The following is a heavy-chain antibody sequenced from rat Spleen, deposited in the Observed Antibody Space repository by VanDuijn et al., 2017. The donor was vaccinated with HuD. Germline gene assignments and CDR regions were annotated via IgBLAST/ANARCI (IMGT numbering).Heavy chain of an antibody. Sequence: EVQLVESGGGLVQPGRSMKLSCAASGFTFSNYYMAWVRQAPTKGLEWVATFSYDGGRNFYRDSVKGRFTISRDNAKSILYLQMNTLRVEDTATYYCARGAGYVLDAWGQGASVTVSS. CDR2: FSYDGGRN. J-gene: IGHJ4*01. CDR3: ARGAGYVLDA. CDR1: GFTFSNYY. V-gene: IGHV5-25*01.